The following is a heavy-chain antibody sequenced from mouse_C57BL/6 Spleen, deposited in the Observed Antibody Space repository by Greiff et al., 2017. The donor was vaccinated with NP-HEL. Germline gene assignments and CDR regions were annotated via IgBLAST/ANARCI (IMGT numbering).Heavy chain of an antibody. CDR1: GYSITSGYY. CDR2: ISYDGSN. J-gene: IGHJ1*03. CDR3: ASSPTQYYYGSSYEGYFDV. Sequence: EVQLQQSGPGLVKPSQSLSLTCSVTGYSITSGYYWNWIRQFPGNKLEWMGYISYDGSNNYNPSLKNRISITRDTSKNQFFLKLNSVTTEDTATYYCASSPTQYYYGSSYEGYFDVWGTGTTVTVSS. D-gene: IGHD1-1*01. V-gene: IGHV3-6*01.